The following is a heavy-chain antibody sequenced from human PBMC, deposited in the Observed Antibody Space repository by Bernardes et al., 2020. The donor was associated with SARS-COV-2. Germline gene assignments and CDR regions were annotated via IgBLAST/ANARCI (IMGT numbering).Heavy chain of an antibody. CDR3: ARRFIPDSYYYFVYGMDV. V-gene: IGHV3-30*04. CDR2: ISYDGGSK. Sequence: VGSLILSCVASGFTLSSHALHWVRQAPGKGLDWMAVISYDGGSKTYADSVQGRFTISRDNSKNTLYLQMNSLRAEDTAVYYCARRFIPDSYYYFVYGMDVWGHGTTVTVSS. CDR1: GFTLSSHA. D-gene: IGHD3-22*01. J-gene: IGHJ6*02.